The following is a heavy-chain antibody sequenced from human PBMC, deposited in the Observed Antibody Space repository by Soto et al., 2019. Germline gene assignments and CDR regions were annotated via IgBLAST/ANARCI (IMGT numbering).Heavy chain of an antibody. CDR2: ISYDGTNK. D-gene: IGHD6-13*01. CDR3: AKDVRESSSSRVCCNYYYGMDV. Sequence: GGSLRLSCAASGFSFSISPMHWVRQAPGKGPEWVALISYDGTNKFYADSVKGRFTISRDNSKSTLYLQVDSLRAEDTAVYYCAKDVRESSSSRVCCNYYYGMDVWGQGTTGTVSS. CDR1: GFSFSISP. J-gene: IGHJ6*02. V-gene: IGHV3-30-3*01.